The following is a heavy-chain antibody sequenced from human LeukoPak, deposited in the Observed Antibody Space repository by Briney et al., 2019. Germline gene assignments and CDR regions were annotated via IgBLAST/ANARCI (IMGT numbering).Heavy chain of an antibody. Sequence: GGSLRLSCVASGFTFSDYYMSWIRQAPGKGLEWVSSISSSSSYIYYADSVKGRFTISRDNAKNSLYLQMNSLRAEDTAVYYCAAGVECSSTSCYTSSTLDYWGQGTLVTVSS. CDR2: ISSSSSYI. V-gene: IGHV3-11*06. CDR1: GFTFSDYY. J-gene: IGHJ4*02. CDR3: AAGVECSSTSCYTSSTLDY. D-gene: IGHD2-2*02.